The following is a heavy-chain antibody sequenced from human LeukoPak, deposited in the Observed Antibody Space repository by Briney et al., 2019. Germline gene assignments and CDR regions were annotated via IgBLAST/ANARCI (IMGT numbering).Heavy chain of an antibody. Sequence: PSETLSLTCTVSGGSISSYYWSWIRQPPGKGLEWIGYIYYSGSTNYNPSLKSRVTISVDTSKNQFSLKLSSVTAADTAVYYCARESPPIVGAAPFDYWGQGTLVTVSS. CDR1: GGSISSYY. J-gene: IGHJ4*02. D-gene: IGHD1-26*01. CDR3: ARESPPIVGAAPFDY. V-gene: IGHV4-59*01. CDR2: IYYSGST.